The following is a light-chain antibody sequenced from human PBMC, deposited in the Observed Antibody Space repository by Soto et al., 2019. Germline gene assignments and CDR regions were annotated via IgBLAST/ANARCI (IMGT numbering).Light chain of an antibody. CDR2: DAS. V-gene: IGKV3-11*01. CDR3: QQRSHWPPT. Sequence: EIVLTQSPATLSLSPGERATLSCRASQSVSSYLAWYQQKPGQAPRLLIYDASNRATGIPARFSGSGSGTDFTLTISSLEPEDFAFYYCQQRSHWPPTFGPGTKVYIK. J-gene: IGKJ3*01. CDR1: QSVSSY.